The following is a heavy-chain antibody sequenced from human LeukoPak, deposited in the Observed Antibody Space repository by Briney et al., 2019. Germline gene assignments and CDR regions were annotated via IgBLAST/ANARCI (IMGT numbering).Heavy chain of an antibody. CDR1: GFTFDDYA. CDR3: AKVLADYYYYYGMDV. V-gene: IGHV3-9*01. J-gene: IGHJ6*02. Sequence: GGSLRLSCAASGFTFDDYAMHWVRRAPGKGLEWVSGISWNSGSIGYADSVKGRFTISRDNAKNSLYLQMNSLRAEDTALYYCAKVLADYYYYYGMDVWGQGTTVTVSS. CDR2: ISWNSGSI.